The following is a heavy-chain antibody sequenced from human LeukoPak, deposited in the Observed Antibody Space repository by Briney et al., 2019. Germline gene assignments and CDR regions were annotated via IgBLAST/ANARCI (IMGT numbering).Heavy chain of an antibody. CDR1: GYTFTDYY. D-gene: IGHD3-10*01. V-gene: IGHV3-30-3*01. CDR2: ISYDGSNK. J-gene: IGHJ5*02. CDR3: ARGTGGYYGSGSYFSTPEFDP. Sequence: SCKASGYTFTDYYMHWVRQAPGKGLEWVAVISYDGSNKYYADSVKGRFTISRDNSKNTLYLQMNSLRAEDTAVYYCARGTGGYYGSGSYFSTPEFDPWGQGTLVTVSS.